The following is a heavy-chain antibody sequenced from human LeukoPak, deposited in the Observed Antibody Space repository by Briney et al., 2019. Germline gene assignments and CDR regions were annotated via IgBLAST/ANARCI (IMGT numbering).Heavy chain of an antibody. V-gene: IGHV4-59*08. J-gene: IGHJ4*02. CDR2: IYYSGST. CDR3: ARRRGAAASIDY. Sequence: SETLSLTCTVSGGSISSYYWSWIRQPPGKGLEWIGYIYYSGSTNYNPSLKSRVTISVDTSKNQFSLKLSSVTAADTAVYYCARRRGAAASIDYWGQGTLVTVSS. D-gene: IGHD6-13*01. CDR1: GGSISSYY.